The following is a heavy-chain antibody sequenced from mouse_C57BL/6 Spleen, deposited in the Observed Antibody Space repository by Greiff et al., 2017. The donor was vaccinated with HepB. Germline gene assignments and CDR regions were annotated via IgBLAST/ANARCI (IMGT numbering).Heavy chain of an antibody. CDR1: GYTFTSYW. J-gene: IGHJ4*01. CDR2: IHPNSGST. D-gene: IGHD2-12*01. CDR3: ARSGCYDVDAMDY. Sequence: QVQLQQPGAELVKPGASVKLSCKASGYTFTSYWMHWVKQRPGQGLEWIGMIHPNSGSTNYNEKFKSKATLTVDKSSSTAYMQLSSLTSEDSAVYYCARSGCYDVDAMDYWGQGTSVTVSS. V-gene: IGHV1-64*01.